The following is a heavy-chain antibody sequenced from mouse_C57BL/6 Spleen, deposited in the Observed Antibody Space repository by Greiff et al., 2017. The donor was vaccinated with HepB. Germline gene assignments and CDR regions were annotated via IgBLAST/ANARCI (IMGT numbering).Heavy chain of an antibody. Sequence: QVQLQQPGAELVKPGASVKLSCKASGYTFTSYWMHWVKQRPGRGLEWIGRIDPNSGGTKYNEKFKSKATLTVDKPSSTAYMQLSSLTSEDSAVYYCARSKATVVDTDYYAMDYWGQRTSVTVSS. CDR2: IDPNSGGT. V-gene: IGHV1-72*01. J-gene: IGHJ4*01. CDR1: GYTFTSYW. CDR3: ARSKATVVDTDYYAMDY. D-gene: IGHD1-1*01.